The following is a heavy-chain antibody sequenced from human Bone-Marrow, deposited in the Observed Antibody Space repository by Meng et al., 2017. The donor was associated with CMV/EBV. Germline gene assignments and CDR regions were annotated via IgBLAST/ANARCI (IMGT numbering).Heavy chain of an antibody. CDR2: IIPILGIA. D-gene: IGHD3-3*02. CDR3: ARAYLGKENGMDV. Sequence: SVKVSCKASGGTFSSYAISWVRQAPGQGLEWTGGIIPILGIANYAQKFQGRVAITADKSTSTAYMELSSLRSEDTAVYYCARAYLGKENGMDVWGQGTTVTVYS. V-gene: IGHV1-69*10. CDR1: GGTFSSYA. J-gene: IGHJ6*01.